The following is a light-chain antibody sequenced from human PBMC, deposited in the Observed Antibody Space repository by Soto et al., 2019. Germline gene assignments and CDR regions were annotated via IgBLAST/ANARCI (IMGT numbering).Light chain of an antibody. V-gene: IGKV3-20*01. Sequence: EIVLTQSPGTLSLSPGERATLSCRASQSVSSSSLAWYQQKPGQAPRLLIYGASSRATGIPDRFSGSGSGTDFTLTINRLEPEDFAVYYCQQYGSSPRTFGQGTKVEIK. J-gene: IGKJ1*01. CDR1: QSVSSSS. CDR2: GAS. CDR3: QQYGSSPRT.